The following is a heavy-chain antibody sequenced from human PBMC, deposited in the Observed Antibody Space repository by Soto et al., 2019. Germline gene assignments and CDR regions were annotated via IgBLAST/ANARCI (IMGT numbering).Heavy chain of an antibody. D-gene: IGHD3-9*01. CDR1: GYTFTNYG. V-gene: IGHV1-18*01. CDR2: ISAYNGNT. CDR3: ARAPSTISPFSLSY. Sequence: QVQLVQSGAEVKKPGASVKVSCKASGYTFTNYGISWVRQAPGQGLEWMGWISAYNGNTNYAQNLQGRVTMTTDTSTSTAYRELMSLRSADTAVYYCARAPSTISPFSLSYWGQGTLVTVSS. J-gene: IGHJ4*02.